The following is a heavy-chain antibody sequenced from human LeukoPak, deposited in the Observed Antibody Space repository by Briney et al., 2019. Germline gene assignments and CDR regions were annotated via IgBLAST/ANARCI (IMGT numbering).Heavy chain of an antibody. CDR3: ARSPGGDLPYYYYGMDV. Sequence: GRSLRLSCAASGFTFSSYGMHWVRQAPGKGLEWVSYISGSGSTIYYADSVKGRFTISRDNAKNSLYLQMNSLRAEDTAVYYCARSPGGDLPYYYYGMDVWGQGTTVTVSS. CDR1: GFTFSSYG. J-gene: IGHJ6*02. V-gene: IGHV3-48*04. CDR2: ISGSGSTI. D-gene: IGHD4-17*01.